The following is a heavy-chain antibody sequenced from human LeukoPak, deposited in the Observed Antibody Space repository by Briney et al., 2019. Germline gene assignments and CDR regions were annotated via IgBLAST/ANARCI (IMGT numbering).Heavy chain of an antibody. J-gene: IGHJ4*02. Sequence: GGSLRLSCAASGFTFSNAWMSWVRQAPGKGPEWVGRIKSKTDGGTTDYAAPVKGRFTISRDDSKNTLYLQMNSLKTEDTAVYYCTTDLRYFDWLFLSDYWGQGTLVTVSS. V-gene: IGHV3-15*01. CDR2: IKSKTDGGTT. CDR1: GFTFSNAW. D-gene: IGHD3-9*01. CDR3: TTDLRYFDWLFLSDY.